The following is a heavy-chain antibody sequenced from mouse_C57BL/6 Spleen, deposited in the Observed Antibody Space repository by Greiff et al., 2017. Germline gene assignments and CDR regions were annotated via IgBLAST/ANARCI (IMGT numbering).Heavy chain of an antibody. V-gene: IGHV8-8*01. CDR3: ARMKGDYGSAWFAY. D-gene: IGHD2-4*01. Sequence: QVTLKVSGPGILQPSQTLSLTCSFSGFSLSTFGMGVGWIRQPSGKGLEWLAHIWWDVDKYYNPALKSRLTISKDTSKNQVFLTIANVDTADPATYYGARMKGDYGSAWFAYWGQGTLVTVSA. CDR2: IWWDVDK. J-gene: IGHJ3*01. CDR1: GFSLSTFGMG.